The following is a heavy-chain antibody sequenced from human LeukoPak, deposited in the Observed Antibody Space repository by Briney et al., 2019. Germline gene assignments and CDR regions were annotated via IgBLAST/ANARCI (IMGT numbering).Heavy chain of an antibody. D-gene: IGHD6-13*01. V-gene: IGHV4-39*07. CDR1: GGSISSSSYY. J-gene: IGHJ4*02. CDR2: IYYSGST. CDR3: ARDEKGSSWYPY. Sequence: SETLSLTCTVSGGSISSSSYYWGWIRQPPGKGLEWIGSIYYSGSTYYNPSLKSRVTISVDTSKNQFSLKLSSVTAADTAVYYCARDEKGSSWYPYWGQGTLVTVSS.